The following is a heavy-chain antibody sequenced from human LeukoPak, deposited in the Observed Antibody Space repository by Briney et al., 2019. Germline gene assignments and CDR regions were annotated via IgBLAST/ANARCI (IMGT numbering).Heavy chain of an antibody. Sequence: PSETLSLTCAVSGGSISSSNWWSWVRQPPGKGLEWIGEIYHSGSTNYNPSLKSRVTISVDKSKNQFSLKLSSVTAADTAVYYCASIGGSYYYYYMDVWGKGTTVTVSS. J-gene: IGHJ6*03. CDR3: ASIGGSYYYYYMDV. D-gene: IGHD1-26*01. V-gene: IGHV4-4*02. CDR2: IYHSGST. CDR1: GGSISSSNW.